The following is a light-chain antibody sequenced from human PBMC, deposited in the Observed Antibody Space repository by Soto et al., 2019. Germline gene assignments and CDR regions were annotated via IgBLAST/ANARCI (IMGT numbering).Light chain of an antibody. CDR3: QQYGSSPIT. CDR2: DAS. Sequence: EIVLTQSPGTLSLSPGDRATLSCRASQSVSSSYLAWYQQKPGQAPRLLIYDASNRATGIPARFSGSGSGTDFTLTISRLEPEDFAVYYCQQYGSSPITFGQGTRLEIK. J-gene: IGKJ5*01. V-gene: IGKV3-20*01. CDR1: QSVSSSY.